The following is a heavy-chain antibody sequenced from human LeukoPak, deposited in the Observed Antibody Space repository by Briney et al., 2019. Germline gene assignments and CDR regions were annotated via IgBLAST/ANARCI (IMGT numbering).Heavy chain of an antibody. J-gene: IGHJ5*02. Sequence: ASVKVFCKASGYSFTAFHIHWVRQAPGQGLEWMGWINPDGGGTIFAQRFQGRVTMTRDTSISTAYMALTSLRSDDTAVYYCARSHDYTNYVGPWGQGTLVTVSS. CDR2: INPDGGGT. CDR3: ARSHDYTNYVGP. V-gene: IGHV1-2*02. CDR1: GYSFTAFH. D-gene: IGHD4-11*01.